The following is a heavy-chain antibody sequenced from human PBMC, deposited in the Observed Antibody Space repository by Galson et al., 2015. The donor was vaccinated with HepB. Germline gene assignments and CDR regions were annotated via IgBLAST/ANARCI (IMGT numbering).Heavy chain of an antibody. J-gene: IGHJ6*02. CDR3: ARDLEGVVRLHYYYYGMDV. Sequence: SLRLSCAASGFTFSSYSMNWVRQAPGKGLEWVSSISSSSSYIYYADSVKGRFTISRDNAKNSLYLQMNSLRAEDTAVYYCARDLEGVVRLHYYYYGMDVWGQGTTVTVSS. D-gene: IGHD2-21*01. CDR2: ISSSSSYI. CDR1: GFTFSSYS. V-gene: IGHV3-21*01.